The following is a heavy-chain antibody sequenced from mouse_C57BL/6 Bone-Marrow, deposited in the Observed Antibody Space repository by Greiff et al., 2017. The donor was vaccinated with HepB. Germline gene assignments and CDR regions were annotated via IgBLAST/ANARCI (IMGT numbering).Heavy chain of an antibody. Sequence: EVQLQESGGGLVKPGGSLKLSCAASGFTFSSYAMSWVRQTPEKRLEWVATISDGGSYTYYPDNVKGRFTISRDNAKNNRYLQMSHLKSEDTAMYYGAREDFDCYWDYAMDYWGQGTSVTVSS. J-gene: IGHJ4*01. CDR3: AREDFDCYWDYAMDY. D-gene: IGHD2-3*01. V-gene: IGHV5-4*01. CDR1: GFTFSSYA. CDR2: ISDGGSYT.